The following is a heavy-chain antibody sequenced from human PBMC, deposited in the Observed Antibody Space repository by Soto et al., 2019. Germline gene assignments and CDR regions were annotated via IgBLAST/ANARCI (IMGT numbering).Heavy chain of an antibody. V-gene: IGHV4-38-2*01. CDR1: GYSISSGYY. J-gene: IGHJ4*02. CDR3: ERLLDDSRGYYDFDY. CDR2: IFHSGTT. D-gene: IGHD3-22*01. Sequence: PSETLSLTCAVSGYSISSGYYWDWIRQPPGKGLEWLGSIFHSGTTYDNPSLKSRVTISVDMSKNQFSLKMTSVPAADTAVYYWERLLDDSRGYYDFDYWGQGTLVPVS.